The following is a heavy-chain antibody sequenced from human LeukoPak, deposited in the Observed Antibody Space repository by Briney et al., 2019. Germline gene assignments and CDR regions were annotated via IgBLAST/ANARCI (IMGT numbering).Heavy chain of an antibody. D-gene: IGHD1-1*01. V-gene: IGHV3-23*01. Sequence: GGSLRLSCAASGFTFSSYAMSWVRQAPGKGLEWVSAISGSGGSTYYADSVKGRFTISRDNSKNTLYLQMNSLRAEDTAVYYCAKDGFDWNDRTYYLDYWGQGTLVTVSS. CDR2: ISGSGGST. CDR1: GFTFSSYA. J-gene: IGHJ4*02. CDR3: AKDGFDWNDRTYYLDY.